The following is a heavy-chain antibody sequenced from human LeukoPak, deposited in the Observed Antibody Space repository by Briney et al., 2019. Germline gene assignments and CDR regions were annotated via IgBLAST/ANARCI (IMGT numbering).Heavy chain of an antibody. Sequence: SVKVSCKASGGTFSRYAISWVRQAPGQGLEWMARIIPIIGIVNYAQKFQGRVTITADKSTSTAYMELSSLRSEDTAVYYCARVPSGYTPNANYYYYGMDVWGQGTTVTVSS. V-gene: IGHV1-69*04. D-gene: IGHD5-12*01. CDR3: ARVPSGYTPNANYYYYGMDV. CDR2: IIPIIGIV. J-gene: IGHJ6*02. CDR1: GGTFSRYA.